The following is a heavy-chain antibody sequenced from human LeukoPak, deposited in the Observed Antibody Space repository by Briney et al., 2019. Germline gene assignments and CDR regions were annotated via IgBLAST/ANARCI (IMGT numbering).Heavy chain of an antibody. J-gene: IGHJ4*02. CDR3: AKDGSSVVVAYFDY. CDR1: GFTFSSYA. V-gene: IGHV3-23*01. Sequence: GGSLRLSCAASGFTFSSYAMSWVRQAPGKGLEWVSAISGSGGSTYYADSVKGRFTISRDNSKNTLYLQMNSLRAEDTAVYDCAKDGSSVVVAYFDYWGQGTLVTVSS. D-gene: IGHD2-15*01. CDR2: ISGSGGST.